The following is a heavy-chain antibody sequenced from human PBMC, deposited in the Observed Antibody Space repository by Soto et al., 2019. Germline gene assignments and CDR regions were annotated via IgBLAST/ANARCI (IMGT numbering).Heavy chain of an antibody. CDR1: GYSFTTYW. Sequence: PGESLKISCQGSGYSFTTYWIGWVRQMPGKGLAWMGIIYPGDSDTRYSPSFQGQVTISADKSISTAYLQWSSLKASDTAMYYCASPSSIAARGSGYYYYGMDVWGQGTTVTVSS. V-gene: IGHV5-51*01. CDR3: ASPSSIAARGSGYYYYGMDV. J-gene: IGHJ6*02. D-gene: IGHD6-6*01. CDR2: IYPGDSDT.